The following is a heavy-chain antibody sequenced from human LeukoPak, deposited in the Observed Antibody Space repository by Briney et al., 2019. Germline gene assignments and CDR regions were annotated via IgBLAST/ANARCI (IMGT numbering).Heavy chain of an antibody. Sequence: GESLKISCKGSGYSFTSYWIGWVRQMPGKGLEWMRIIYPGDSDTRYSPSFQGQVTISADKSISTAYLQWSSLKASDTAMYYCARLNSKAVYGMDVWGQGTTVTVSS. D-gene: IGHD6-13*01. V-gene: IGHV5-51*01. CDR3: ARLNSKAVYGMDV. CDR2: IYPGDSDT. J-gene: IGHJ6*02. CDR1: GYSFTSYW.